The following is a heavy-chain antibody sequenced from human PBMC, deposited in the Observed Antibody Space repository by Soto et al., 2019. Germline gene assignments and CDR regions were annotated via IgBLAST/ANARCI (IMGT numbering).Heavy chain of an antibody. CDR1: GFTLSTYG. CDR3: ARALDPVVTRLDY. D-gene: IGHD4-4*01. CDR2: IWYDGSNK. V-gene: IGHV3-33*01. Sequence: PGGSLRLSCAASGFTLSTYGMHWVRQAPGKGLEWVALIWYDGSNKYYADSVEGRFTISRDNSKNTLYLEMNSLRADDTAAYYCARALDPVVTRLDYWGQGTLVTVSS. J-gene: IGHJ4*02.